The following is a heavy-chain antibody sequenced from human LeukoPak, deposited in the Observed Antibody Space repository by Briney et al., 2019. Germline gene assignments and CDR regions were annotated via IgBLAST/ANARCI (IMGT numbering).Heavy chain of an antibody. CDR3: AKGLVYSYGPFDY. D-gene: IGHD5-18*01. Sequence: GGSLRLSCAASGFTFSSYAMSWVRQAPGKGLEWVSAISESGVSTYYADSVKGRFTVSRDNSKNTLYLQMNSLRVEDTAVYYCAKGLVYSYGPFDYWGQGTLVTVSS. V-gene: IGHV3-23*01. J-gene: IGHJ4*02. CDR1: GFTFSSYA. CDR2: ISESGVST.